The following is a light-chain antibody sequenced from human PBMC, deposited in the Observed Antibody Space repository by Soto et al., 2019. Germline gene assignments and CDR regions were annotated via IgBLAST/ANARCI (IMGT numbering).Light chain of an antibody. J-gene: IGKJ2*01. Sequence: IQMTQSPSSLSTSVGDRVTITCRSNQSIVNYLNWYQHKPGRAPKLLISGASTLQNAVPSRFSGSGSGTDFVLTINTLQAEDFAPYYCQQSFSTPPSFGQGTKLEIK. V-gene: IGKV1-39*01. CDR1: QSIVNY. CDR3: QQSFSTPPS. CDR2: GAS.